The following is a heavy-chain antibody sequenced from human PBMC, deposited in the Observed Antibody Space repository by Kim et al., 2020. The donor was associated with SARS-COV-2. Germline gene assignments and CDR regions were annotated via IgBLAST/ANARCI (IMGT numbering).Heavy chain of an antibody. Sequence: GGSLRLSCAGSGFSFDGYSMNWVRQAPGKGLEWVSYITRGGDTIYYADSVKGRFTTSRDNTKNSLYLQMNSLRDEDTAVYYCARVSTESYYYGMGVWGQGTTVTVSS. CDR2: ITRGGDTI. D-gene: IGHD2-21*02. J-gene: IGHJ6*02. CDR1: GFSFDGYS. V-gene: IGHV3-48*02. CDR3: ARVSTESYYYGMGV.